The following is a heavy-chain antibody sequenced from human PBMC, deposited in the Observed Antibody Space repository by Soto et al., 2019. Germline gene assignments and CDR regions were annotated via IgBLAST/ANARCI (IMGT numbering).Heavy chain of an antibody. D-gene: IGHD4-4*01. CDR2: IYYSGNT. V-gene: IGHV4-59*01. J-gene: IGHJ6*02. CDR3: ASAPNDYNYHYYGLDV. Sequence: QVQLQESGPGLLKPSETLSLTCVVSGGSISSYYWSWIRQPPGKGLECIGYIYYSGNTKYNPSLESRVTISVDMSTSPFSLNLRSVTAADTAVYYCASAPNDYNYHYYGLDVWGQGTTVTVSS. CDR1: GGSISSYY.